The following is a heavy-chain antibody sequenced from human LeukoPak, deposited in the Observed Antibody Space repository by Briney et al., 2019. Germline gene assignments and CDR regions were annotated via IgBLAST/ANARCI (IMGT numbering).Heavy chain of an antibody. CDR2: INHSGGT. Sequence: SETLSLTCAVYGXSFIGYDWTWIRQPPGKGLEWIGEINHSGGTNYNPSLKSRVTISVDTSKNQFSLKLSSVTAADTAVYYCASLARGGNWFDPWGQGTLVTVSS. CDR1: GXSFIGYD. D-gene: IGHD6-6*01. J-gene: IGHJ5*02. V-gene: IGHV4-34*01. CDR3: ASLARGGNWFDP.